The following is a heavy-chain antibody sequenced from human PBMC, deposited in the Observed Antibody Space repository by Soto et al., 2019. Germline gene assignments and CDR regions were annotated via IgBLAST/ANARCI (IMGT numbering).Heavy chain of an antibody. J-gene: IGHJ4*02. Sequence: EVRLVASGGGLVKPGGSLRLSCVTSGFIFTTNSMNWVRQVPEKGLQWLSSISSSGTFKSYGDSVKGRFTISRNNAKNSLFLEMNNLRGEDTGLYYCARDPPHGGTSSWDADSWGPGTLVTVSS. CDR3: ARDPPHGGTSSWDADS. V-gene: IGHV3-21*01. CDR2: ISSSGTFK. CDR1: GFIFTTNS. D-gene: IGHD2-15*01.